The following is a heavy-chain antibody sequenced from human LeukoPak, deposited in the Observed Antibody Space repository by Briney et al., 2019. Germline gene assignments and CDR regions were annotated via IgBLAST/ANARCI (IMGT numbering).Heavy chain of an antibody. D-gene: IGHD3-3*01. Sequence: SETLSLTCTVSGGSISSGDYYRTWIRQPPGKGLEWIGYIYYSGSTYYNPSLKSRVTISVDTSKNQFSLKLSSVTAADTAVYYCARAFRRFLDYYYYAMDVWGQGTTVTVSS. CDR2: IYYSGST. CDR3: ARAFRRFLDYYYYAMDV. J-gene: IGHJ6*02. V-gene: IGHV4-30-4*01. CDR1: GGSISSGDYY.